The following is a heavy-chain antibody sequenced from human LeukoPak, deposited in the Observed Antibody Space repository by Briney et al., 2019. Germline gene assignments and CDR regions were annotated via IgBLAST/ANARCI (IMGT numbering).Heavy chain of an antibody. CDR2: IVGESTDQ. D-gene: IGHD5-18*01. Sequence: SVKVSCKASGFTFISSSIQWIRQGRGQRLGLIGWIVGESTDQYYAQRFQERVTIARDMSKSTAYLELSSLRSEDTAVYYCAADPDTTMAFDCWGQGTLVTVSS. J-gene: IGHJ4*02. CDR3: AADPDTTMAFDC. V-gene: IGHV1-58*02. CDR1: GFTFISSS.